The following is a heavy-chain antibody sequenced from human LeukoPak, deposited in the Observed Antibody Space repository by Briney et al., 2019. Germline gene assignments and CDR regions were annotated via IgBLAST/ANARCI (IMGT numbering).Heavy chain of an antibody. Sequence: PGGSLRLSCAASGFTFSSYGMYWVRQAPGKGLEWVAVISHDDTGEWYADSVQGRFTISRDNSKNTLSLQMDSLRAEDTAVYYCARAMSTFGGVRNYFDSWGQGTLVTVSS. CDR3: ARAMSTFGGVRNYFDS. V-gene: IGHV3-33*05. CDR1: GFTFSSYG. J-gene: IGHJ4*02. CDR2: ISHDDTGE. D-gene: IGHD3-16*01.